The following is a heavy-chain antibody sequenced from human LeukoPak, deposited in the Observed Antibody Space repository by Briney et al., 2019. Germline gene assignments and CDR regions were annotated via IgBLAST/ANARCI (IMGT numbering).Heavy chain of an antibody. CDR2: INHSGST. CDR3: ARRRYSSSWYFLGYAFDI. D-gene: IGHD6-13*01. V-gene: IGHV4-34*01. CDR1: GGSFSGYY. Sequence: SETLSLTCAVYGGSFSGYYWSWIRQPTGKGLEWIGEINHSGSTNYNPSLKSRVTISVDTSKNQFSLKLSSVTAADTAVYYCARRRYSSSWYFLGYAFDIWGQGTMVTVSS. J-gene: IGHJ3*02.